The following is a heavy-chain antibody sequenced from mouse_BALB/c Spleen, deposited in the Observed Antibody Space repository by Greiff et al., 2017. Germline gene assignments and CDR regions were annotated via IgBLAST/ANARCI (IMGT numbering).Heavy chain of an antibody. Sequence: EVKLQQSGPGLVKPSQSLSLTCSVTGYSITSGYYWNWIRQFPGNKLEWMGYISYDGSNNYNPSLKNRISITRDTSKNQFFLKLNSVTTEDTATYYCARGVYYDYDGGFAYWPRDSGHCLC. V-gene: IGHV3-6*02. D-gene: IGHD2-4*01. CDR3: ARGVYYDYDGGFAY. CDR1: GYSITSGYY. J-gene: IGHJ3*01. CDR2: ISYDGSN.